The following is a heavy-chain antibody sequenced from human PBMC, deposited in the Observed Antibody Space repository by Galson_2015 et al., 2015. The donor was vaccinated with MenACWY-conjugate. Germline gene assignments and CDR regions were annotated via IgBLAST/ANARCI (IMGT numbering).Heavy chain of an antibody. Sequence: SLRLSCAASGFTFSSYAMSWVRQAPGKGLEWVSAISGSGASTYYADSVKGRFTISRDNSKNTLYLQMNSLRAEDTAVYYCAKGFLYSSSSDAFDIWGQGTMVTASS. CDR3: AKGFLYSSSSDAFDI. D-gene: IGHD6-6*01. CDR1: GFTFSSYA. V-gene: IGHV3-23*01. CDR2: ISGSGAST. J-gene: IGHJ3*02.